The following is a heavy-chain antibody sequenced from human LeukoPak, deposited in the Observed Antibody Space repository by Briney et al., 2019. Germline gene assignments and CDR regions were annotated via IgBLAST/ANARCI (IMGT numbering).Heavy chain of an antibody. CDR3: ATQPQGGSYHQTFDY. Sequence: GGSLRLSCAVSGFTVSSNYMGWVRQAPGKGLEWVSVIYSGGSTYYADSVKGRFTISRDNSKNTLYLQMNSLRAEDTAVYYCATQPQGGSYHQTFDYWGQGTLVTVSS. CDR1: GFTVSSNY. CDR2: IYSGGST. D-gene: IGHD1-26*01. V-gene: IGHV3-66*01. J-gene: IGHJ4*02.